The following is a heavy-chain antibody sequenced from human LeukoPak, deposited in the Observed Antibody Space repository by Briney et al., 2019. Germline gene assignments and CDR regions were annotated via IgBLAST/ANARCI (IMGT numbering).Heavy chain of an antibody. CDR3: ARVGSYYDFWSGYVIPYYYYYMDV. CDR1: GYTFTSYA. J-gene: IGHJ6*03. V-gene: IGHV1-18*01. CDR2: ISAYNGNT. Sequence: ASVKVSCKASGYTFTSYAMNWVRQAPGQGLEWMGWISAYNGNTNYAQKLQGRVTMTTDTSTSTAYMELRSLRSDDTAVYYCARVGSYYDFWSGYVIPYYYYYMDVWGKGTTVTVSS. D-gene: IGHD3-3*01.